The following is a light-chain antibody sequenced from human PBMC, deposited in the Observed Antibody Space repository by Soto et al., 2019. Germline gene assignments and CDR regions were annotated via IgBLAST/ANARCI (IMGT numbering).Light chain of an antibody. CDR2: AAS. CDR3: QQSFVPPRT. J-gene: IGKJ1*01. Sequence: DIPMTQSPSSLSASVGDRVTITCRASQSVSSYLNWYQQKPGKAPKDLIYAASALQSGVPVRFSGSGYGTDFTLTIDSLQPEDFAIYYCQQSFVPPRTFGQGTKVEIK. CDR1: QSVSSY. V-gene: IGKV1-39*01.